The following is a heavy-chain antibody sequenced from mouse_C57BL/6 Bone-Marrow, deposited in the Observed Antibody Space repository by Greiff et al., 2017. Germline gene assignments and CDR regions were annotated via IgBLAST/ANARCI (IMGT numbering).Heavy chain of an antibody. CDR2: IDPNRGGT. D-gene: IGHD1-1*01. Sequence: QVQLQQPGAELVKPGASVKLSCKASGYTFTSYWMHWVKQRPGRGLEWIGRIDPNRGGTKYNEKFKSKATLTVDKPSSTAYMQRSSLTSEDSAVYYCARYGGSYFDYWGQGTTLTVSS. J-gene: IGHJ2*01. V-gene: IGHV1-72*01. CDR1: GYTFTSYW. CDR3: ARYGGSYFDY.